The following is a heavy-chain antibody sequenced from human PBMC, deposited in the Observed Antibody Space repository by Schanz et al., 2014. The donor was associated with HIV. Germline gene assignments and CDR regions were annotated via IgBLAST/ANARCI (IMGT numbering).Heavy chain of an antibody. CDR1: GFTLSGYT. D-gene: IGHD3-16*02. CDR2: ISGSDGDT. J-gene: IGHJ5*01. Sequence: EVQLLESGGGLVLPGGSLRVSCAVSGFTLSGYTMSWVRQAPGKGLEWVSTISGSDGDTYYADSVKGRFTISRDNSRNALYLQMNSLRAEDAAVYYCAKDGSPPWGTYRNNWFDSWGLGTLVTVSS. V-gene: IGHV3-23*01. CDR3: AKDGSPPWGTYRNNWFDS.